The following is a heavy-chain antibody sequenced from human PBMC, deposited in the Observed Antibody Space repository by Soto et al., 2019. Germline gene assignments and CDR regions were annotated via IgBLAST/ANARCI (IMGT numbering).Heavy chain of an antibody. CDR2: FDPEDGET. CDR1: GYTLTELS. V-gene: IGHV1-24*01. CDR3: ASLMIFGVVTLGPYYYYVMDV. D-gene: IGHD3-3*01. Sequence: GASVKVSCKVSGYTLTELSMHWVRQAPGKGLEWMGSFDPEDGETINGQKFQGRITMTEDTSTDTAYMELSSMRSEDPAVYYCASLMIFGVVTLGPYYYYVMDVWSQGTTVTVSS. J-gene: IGHJ6*02.